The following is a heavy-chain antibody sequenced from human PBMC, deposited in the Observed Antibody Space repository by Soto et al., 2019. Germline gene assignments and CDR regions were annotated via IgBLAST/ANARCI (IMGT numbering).Heavy chain of an antibody. V-gene: IGHV4-59*12. CDR3: ARPGYSYGLDY. CDR1: GGSISSYY. Sequence: QVQLQESGPGLVKPSETLSLTCTVSGGSISSYYWSWIRQPPGKGLEWIGEINHSGSTNYNPSLKSRVTISVDTSKNQFSLKLSSVTAADTGVYYCARPGYSYGLDYWGQGTLVTVSS. D-gene: IGHD5-18*01. CDR2: INHSGST. J-gene: IGHJ4*02.